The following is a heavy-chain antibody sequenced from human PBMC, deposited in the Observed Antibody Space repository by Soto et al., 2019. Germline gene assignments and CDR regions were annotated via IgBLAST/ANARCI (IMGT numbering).Heavy chain of an antibody. Sequence: PEGSLRLSCAASGFAFSSYAMSWVRQAPGKGLEWVSAISGSGGSTYYADSVKGRFTISRDNSKNTLYLQMNSLRAEDTAVYYCAKDNVSMEPSWFDPWGQGTLVTVSS. J-gene: IGHJ5*02. V-gene: IGHV3-23*01. D-gene: IGHD1-1*01. CDR1: GFAFSSYA. CDR2: ISGSGGST. CDR3: AKDNVSMEPSWFDP.